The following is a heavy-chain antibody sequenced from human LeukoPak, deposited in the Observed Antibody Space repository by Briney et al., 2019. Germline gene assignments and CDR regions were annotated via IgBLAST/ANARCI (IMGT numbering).Heavy chain of an antibody. D-gene: IGHD3-10*01. CDR3: ARGSHYALDV. CDR2: ISGNGNTI. CDR1: GFTFSNYA. Sequence: GGSLRLSCAASGFTFSNYAMSWVSQAPGKGLEWVSAISGNGNTIYYADSVRGRFTISRDNSKNTLFLQMNSLRAEDTAVYFCARGSHYALDVWGQGTTVTVS. J-gene: IGHJ6*02. V-gene: IGHV3-23*01.